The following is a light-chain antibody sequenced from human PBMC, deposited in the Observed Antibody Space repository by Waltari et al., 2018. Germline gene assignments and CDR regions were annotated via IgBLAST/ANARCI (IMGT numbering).Light chain of an antibody. V-gene: IGLV1-40*01. Sequence: QSVLTQPPSVSGAPGQRVTISCHGSSPHIGAGYDVPWYQQLPGTAPKLLIYGNSNRPSGVPDRFSGSKSGTSASLAITGLQAEDEADYYCQSYDSSLSGSVFGGGSKLTVL. J-gene: IGLJ2*01. CDR1: SPHIGAGYD. CDR3: QSYDSSLSGSV. CDR2: GNS.